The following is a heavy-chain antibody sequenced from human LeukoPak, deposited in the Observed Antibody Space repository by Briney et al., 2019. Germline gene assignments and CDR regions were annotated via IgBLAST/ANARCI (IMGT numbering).Heavy chain of an antibody. CDR1: GGSISSGSYY. V-gene: IGHV4-61*02. D-gene: IGHD5-18*01. J-gene: IGHJ4*02. CDR2: IYTSGST. CDR3: ARGGRRGYSYGYVDY. Sequence: DPSETLSLTCTVSGGSISSGSYYWSWIRQPAGKGLEWIGRIYTSGSTNYNPSLKSRVTISVDTSKNQFSLKLSSVTAADTAVYYCARGGRRGYSYGYVDYWGQGTLVTVSS.